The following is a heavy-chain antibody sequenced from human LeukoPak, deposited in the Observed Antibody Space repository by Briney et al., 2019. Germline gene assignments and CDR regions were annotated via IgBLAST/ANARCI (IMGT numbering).Heavy chain of an antibody. CDR2: INSGGSST. D-gene: IGHD3-9*01. J-gene: IGHJ6*03. Sequence: GGSLRLSCAASGFTFSSYWMHWVRQAPGKGLVWVSRINSGGSSTSYADSVKGRFTISRDNAKNSLYLQMNSLRAEDTAVYYCARDGVLRYFDWLFPYYMDVWGKGTTVTISS. CDR3: ARDGVLRYFDWLFPYYMDV. CDR1: GFTFSSYW. V-gene: IGHV3-74*01.